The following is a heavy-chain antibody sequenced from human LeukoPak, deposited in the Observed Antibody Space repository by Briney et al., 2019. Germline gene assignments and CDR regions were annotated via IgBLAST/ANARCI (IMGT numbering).Heavy chain of an antibody. CDR3: AKGSLVLGIVKYYFDY. J-gene: IGHJ4*02. D-gene: IGHD3-22*01. CDR1: GFTFTNYA. Sequence: GGSLRLSCAPSGFTFTNYAMTWVRQAPGKGLEWVSGISGSGDATYYADSVLGRFTISRDNSKNTLYLQMKSLSAEDTAVYYCAKGSLVLGIVKYYFDYWGQGSLGTVSS. CDR2: ISGSGDAT. V-gene: IGHV3-23*01.